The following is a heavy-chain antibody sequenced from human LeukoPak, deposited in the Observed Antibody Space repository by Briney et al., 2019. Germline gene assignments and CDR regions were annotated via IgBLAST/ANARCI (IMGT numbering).Heavy chain of an antibody. CDR2: IYYSGST. Sequence: PSETLSLTCTVSGGSISSSSYYWGWIRQPPGKGLEWIGSIYYSGSTYYNPSLKSRVTISVDTSKNQFSLKLSSVTAADTAVYYCARLRVVRGVIDPAFDYWGQGTLVTVSS. CDR1: GGSISSSSYY. CDR3: ARLRVVRGVIDPAFDY. J-gene: IGHJ4*02. V-gene: IGHV4-39*01. D-gene: IGHD3-10*01.